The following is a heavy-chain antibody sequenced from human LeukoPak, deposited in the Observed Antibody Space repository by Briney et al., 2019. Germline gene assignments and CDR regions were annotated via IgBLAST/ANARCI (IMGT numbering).Heavy chain of an antibody. D-gene: IGHD3-10*01. Sequence: GGSLRLSCAASGFTFSSYGMHWVRQAPGKGLEWVAFIRYDGSHTYYADSVKGRFTISRDSSKNTLYLQMNSLRAEDTAVYYCAKDQRYYGSGSYYTDYWGQGTLVTVSS. V-gene: IGHV3-30*02. J-gene: IGHJ4*02. CDR1: GFTFSSYG. CDR3: AKDQRYYGSGSYYTDY. CDR2: IRYDGSHT.